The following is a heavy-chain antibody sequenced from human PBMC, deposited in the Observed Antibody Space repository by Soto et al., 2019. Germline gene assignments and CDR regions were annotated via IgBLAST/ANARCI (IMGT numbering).Heavy chain of an antibody. J-gene: IGHJ4*02. V-gene: IGHV1-18*04. CDR1: GYTFTSYG. Sequence: ASVKVSCKASGYTFTSYGISWVRQAPGQGLEWIGWISAYNGNTNYAQKLQGRVTMTTDTSTTTVYMELRGLRFEDTAIYCCAREVVTETTLGYFDYWGQGTLVTVSS. D-gene: IGHD2-21*02. CDR2: ISAYNGNT. CDR3: AREVVTETTLGYFDY.